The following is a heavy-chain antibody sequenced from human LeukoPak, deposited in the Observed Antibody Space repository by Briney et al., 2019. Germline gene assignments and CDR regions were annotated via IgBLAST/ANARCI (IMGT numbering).Heavy chain of an antibody. Sequence: SETLSLTCTVSGGSISSSSYYWGWIRQPPGKGLEWIGSIYYSGSTYYNPSLKSRVTISVDTSKNQFSLKLSSVTAADTAVYYCARRGDSGYDQFDYWGQGTLVTVSS. CDR2: IYYSGST. J-gene: IGHJ4*02. D-gene: IGHD5-12*01. CDR3: ARRGDSGYDQFDY. CDR1: GGSISSSSYY. V-gene: IGHV4-39*01.